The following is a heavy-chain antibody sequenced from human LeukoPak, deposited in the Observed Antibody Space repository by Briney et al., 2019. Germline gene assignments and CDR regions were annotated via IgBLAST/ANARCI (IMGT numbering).Heavy chain of an antibody. D-gene: IGHD6-13*01. CDR3: AREEVIAAAGPTLDY. Sequence: VSVKVSCKASGYTFTDYYMHWVRQDPGQGLEWMGWINPNSGGTNYAQKFQGRVTMTRDTSISTAYMELSRLRSDDTAVFYCAREEVIAAAGPTLDYWGQGALVTVSS. CDR2: INPNSGGT. CDR1: GYTFTDYY. J-gene: IGHJ4*02. V-gene: IGHV1-2*02.